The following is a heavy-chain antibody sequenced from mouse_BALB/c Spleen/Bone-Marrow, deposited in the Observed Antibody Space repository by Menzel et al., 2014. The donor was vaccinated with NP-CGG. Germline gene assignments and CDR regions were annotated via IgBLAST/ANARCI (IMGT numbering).Heavy chain of an antibody. CDR3: ARTGIGLDY. J-gene: IGHJ4*01. Sequence: VQLQQSGPELVKPGASVKISCKASGYAFNLSWMNWAKQRPGQGLEWIGRIYPGDGDTSYNGKFKGKATLTADKSSSTAYMQLINLTSGDSAVYFCARTGIGLDYWGQGTSVTVSS. CDR2: IYPGDGDT. CDR1: GYAFNLSW. V-gene: IGHV1-82*01. D-gene: IGHD4-1*01.